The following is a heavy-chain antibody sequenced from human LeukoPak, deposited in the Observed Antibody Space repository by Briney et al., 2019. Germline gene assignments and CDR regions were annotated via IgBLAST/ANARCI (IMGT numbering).Heavy chain of an antibody. V-gene: IGHV4-38-2*02. D-gene: IGHD6-13*01. J-gene: IGHJ4*02. CDR3: AREHAKTSSSWYEFVDY. CDR1: GSSISSGYY. Sequence: SQTLSLTCALSGSSISSGYYWAWIPQPPGKGLEWIGRTYHSGITYYNPSLKRRVTISVDTSKNQFSLKLSSVTAADTAVYYCAREHAKTSSSWYEFVDYWGQGTLVTVSS. CDR2: TYHSGIT.